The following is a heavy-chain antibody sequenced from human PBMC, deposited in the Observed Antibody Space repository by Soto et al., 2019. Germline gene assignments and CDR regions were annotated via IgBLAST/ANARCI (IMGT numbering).Heavy chain of an antibody. V-gene: IGHV2-5*02. CDR1: EFSLSTSGVA. CDR2: IYWDDDK. CDR3: ARGVPFDY. Sequence: QITLKESGPTLLKHTETLTLTCTFSEFSLSTSGVAVGWIRQPPGKALEWLALIYWDDDKRYSPSLKSRLTITKDTSKNQVVLTMTNMDPADTATYYCARGVPFDYWGQGTLVTVSS. J-gene: IGHJ4*02. D-gene: IGHD3-10*01.